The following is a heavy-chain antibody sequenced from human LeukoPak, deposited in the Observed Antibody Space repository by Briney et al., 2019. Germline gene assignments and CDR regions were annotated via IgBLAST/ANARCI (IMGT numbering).Heavy chain of an antibody. D-gene: IGHD2-2*01. CDR3: AKERAVVPRGGMDV. J-gene: IGHJ6*02. CDR2: ISYDGSNK. CDR1: GFTFSSYA. V-gene: IGHV3-30-3*01. Sequence: GGSLRLSCAASGFTFSSYAMHWVRQAPGKGLEWVAVISYDGSNKYYADSVKGRFTISRDNSKNTLYLQMNSLGGEDTAVYYCAKERAVVPRGGMDVWGQGTTVTVSS.